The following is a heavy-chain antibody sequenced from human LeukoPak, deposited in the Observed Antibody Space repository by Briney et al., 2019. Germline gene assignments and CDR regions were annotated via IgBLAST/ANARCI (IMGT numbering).Heavy chain of an antibody. D-gene: IGHD5-18*01. Sequence: PSETLSLTCSVSGDSLNKNYWSWIRQSPGGGLEWIGFMYYRGSTDYNPSLESRVTISRDTSRNQFFLKLTSVTAADTAVYYCARVVGIREIHRWPPNWFDPWGQGTPVIVSS. V-gene: IGHV4-59*01. CDR2: MYYRGST. CDR3: ARVVGIREIHRWPPNWFDP. J-gene: IGHJ5*02. CDR1: GDSLNKNY.